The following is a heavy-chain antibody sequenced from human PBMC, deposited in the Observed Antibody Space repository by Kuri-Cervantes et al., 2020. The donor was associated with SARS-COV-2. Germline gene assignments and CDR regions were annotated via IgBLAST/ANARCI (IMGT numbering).Heavy chain of an antibody. J-gene: IGHJ4*02. D-gene: IGHD6-13*01. CDR3: ARSPPYIAAAGTGMKD. V-gene: IGHV1-69*13. CDR1: GGTFSSYA. CDR2: IIPIFGTA. Sequence: SVKVSCKASGGTFSSYAISWVRQAPGQGLEWMGGIIPIFGTANYAQKFQGRVTITADESTSTAYMELSRLRSDDTAVYYCARSPPYIAAAGTGMKDWGQGTLVTVSS.